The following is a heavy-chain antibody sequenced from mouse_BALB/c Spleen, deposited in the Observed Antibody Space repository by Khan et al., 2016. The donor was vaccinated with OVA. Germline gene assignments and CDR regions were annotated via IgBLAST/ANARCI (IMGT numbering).Heavy chain of an antibody. V-gene: IGHV1-7*01. CDR1: GYTFTTYW. Sequence: QVQLQQPGAELAKPGASVKMSCKASGYTFTTYWMHWVKQMPGQGLEWIGYINPTSGYTDYNEKFKDRATLSADKSSSTAYMQLSSLTSEDSAVYYCTRDRIDYWGQGTTLTVSS. J-gene: IGHJ2*01. CDR3: TRDRIDY. CDR2: INPTSGYT.